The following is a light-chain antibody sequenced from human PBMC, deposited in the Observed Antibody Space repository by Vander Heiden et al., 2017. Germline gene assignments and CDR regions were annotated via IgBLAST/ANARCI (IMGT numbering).Light chain of an antibody. CDR2: GAS. V-gene: IGKV1-12*01. CDR3: QQAMSFPVT. CDR1: QRIDSW. J-gene: IGKJ5*01. Sequence: IQMTQSPSFVSASVGDRVTMTCRASQRIDSWLAWYRQKAGKAPELLIYGASTLENGVPSRFPGGRFGRDFTLTISILHPEDFGTYYCQQAMSFPVTFHQEIRLEIK.